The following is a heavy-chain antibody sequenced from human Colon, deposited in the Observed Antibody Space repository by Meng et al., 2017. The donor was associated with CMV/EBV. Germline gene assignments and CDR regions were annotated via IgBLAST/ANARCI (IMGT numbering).Heavy chain of an antibody. CDR1: GFTFSSYA. CDR2: ISYDGSNK. D-gene: IGHD2-2*01. CDR3: ARGLVPAAKAGMDV. V-gene: IGHV3-30*04. Sequence: GGPLRLSCAASGFTFSSYAMHWVRQAPGKGLEWVAVISYDGSNKYYADSVKGRFTISRDNSKNTLYLQMNSLRAEDTAVYYCARGLVPAAKAGMDVWGQGTTVTVSS. J-gene: IGHJ6*02.